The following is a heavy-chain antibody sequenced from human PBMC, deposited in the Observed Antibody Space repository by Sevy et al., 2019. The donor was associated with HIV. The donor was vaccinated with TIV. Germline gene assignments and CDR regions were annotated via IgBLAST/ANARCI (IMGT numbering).Heavy chain of an antibody. CDR3: ARSWGTLMVFGVNNGWFDT. J-gene: IGHJ5*02. V-gene: IGHV4-39*01. CDR1: GGSISAGSYY. CDR2: VYDSGST. D-gene: IGHD3-3*01. Sequence: SDTLSLTCTVSGGSISAGSYYWGWIRQPPGKGLEWIGSVYDSGSTYYSPSLKGRVSTFIDTSKNEFSLKLTSVTAADTAIYYCARSWGTLMVFGVNNGWFDTWGLGTLVTVSS.